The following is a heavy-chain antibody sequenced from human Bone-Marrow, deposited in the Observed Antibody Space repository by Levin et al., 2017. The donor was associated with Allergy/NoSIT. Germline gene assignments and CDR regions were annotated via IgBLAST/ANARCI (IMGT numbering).Heavy chain of an antibody. CDR3: ARLYCSSTSCYSGYYYYYMDG. D-gene: IGHD2-2*01. CDR1: GFTFSDYY. V-gene: IGHV3-11*03. J-gene: IGHJ6*03. Sequence: GGSLRLSCAASGFTFSDYYMSWIRQAPGKGLEWVSYISSSSSYTNYADSVKGRFTISRDNAKNSLYLQMNSLRAEDTAVYYCARLYCSSTSCYSGYYYYYMDGWGKGTTVTVSS. CDR2: ISSSSSYT.